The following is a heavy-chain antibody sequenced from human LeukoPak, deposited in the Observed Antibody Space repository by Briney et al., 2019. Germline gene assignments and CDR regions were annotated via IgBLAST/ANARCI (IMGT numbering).Heavy chain of an antibody. CDR3: ATARNFRFEY. CDR2: MNGEGTTI. J-gene: IGHJ4*02. Sequence: GGSLRLSCATSGLIFRTTWMHWVRQAPGKGLMWVSRMNGEGTTIDYADSVKGRFTVSRDYAKNTLFLQMNNLRTEDTALYFCATARNFRFEYWGQGSPVIVSA. V-gene: IGHV3-74*01. D-gene: IGHD1-7*01. CDR1: GLIFRTTW.